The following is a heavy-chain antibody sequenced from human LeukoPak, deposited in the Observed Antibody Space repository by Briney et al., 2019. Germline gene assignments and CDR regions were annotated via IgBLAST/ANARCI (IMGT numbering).Heavy chain of an antibody. Sequence: GGSLRLSCGASGLTFSSYAMSWVRLAPGKGLEWVSAISGSGGSTYYADSVKGRFTISRDNSKNTLYLQMNSLRAEDTAVYYCAKGGRGWLQTRHIDYWGQGTLVTVSS. V-gene: IGHV3-23*01. J-gene: IGHJ4*02. D-gene: IGHD5-24*01. CDR3: AKGGRGWLQTRHIDY. CDR2: ISGSGGST. CDR1: GLTFSSYA.